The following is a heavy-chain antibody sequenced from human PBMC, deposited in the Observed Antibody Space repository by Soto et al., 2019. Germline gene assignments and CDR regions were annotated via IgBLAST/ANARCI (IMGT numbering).Heavy chain of an antibody. D-gene: IGHD3-22*01. Sequence: GGSLRLSCAASGFTFSSYAMHWVRQAPGKGLEWVAVISYDGSNKYYADSVKGRFTISRDNSKNTLYLQMNSLRAEDTAVYYCERDGEGYYYHSSGYYSWGYFDYWSQGTLATASS. CDR1: GFTFSSYA. V-gene: IGHV3-30-3*01. CDR2: ISYDGSNK. CDR3: ERDGEGYYYHSSGYYSWGYFDY. J-gene: IGHJ4*02.